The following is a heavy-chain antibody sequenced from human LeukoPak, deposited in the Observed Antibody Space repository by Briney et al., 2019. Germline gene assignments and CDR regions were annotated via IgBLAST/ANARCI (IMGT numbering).Heavy chain of an antibody. J-gene: IGHJ4*02. CDR3: AVTGGDYGDYYFDY. CDR2: ISAYNGNT. CDR1: GYTFTSYG. V-gene: IGHV1-18*01. Sequence: ASVTVSCKASGYTFTSYGISWVRQAPGQGLEWMGWISAYNGNTNYAQKLQGRVTMTTDTSTSTAYMELRSLRSDDTAVYYCAVTGGDYGDYYFDYWSQGTLVTVSS. D-gene: IGHD4-17*01.